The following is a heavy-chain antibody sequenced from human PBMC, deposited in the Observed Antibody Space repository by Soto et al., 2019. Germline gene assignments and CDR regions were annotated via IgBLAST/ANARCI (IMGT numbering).Heavy chain of an antibody. CDR3: ARRVPATNYHGLDV. D-gene: IGHD1-7*01. Sequence: PGESLKISCKASGYNFATYWIAWVRQMPGKGLEWMGIIYPGDSDTRYSPSFQGQVTISADKSISTAYLQWSSLKASDTAMYYCARRVPATNYHGLDVWGRGTTVTVSS. J-gene: IGHJ6*02. CDR1: GYNFATYW. V-gene: IGHV5-51*01. CDR2: IYPGDSDT.